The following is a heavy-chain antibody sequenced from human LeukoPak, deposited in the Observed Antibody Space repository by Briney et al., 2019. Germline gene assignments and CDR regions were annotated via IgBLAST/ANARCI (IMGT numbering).Heavy chain of an antibody. CDR1: GYTFTNYW. J-gene: IGHJ4*02. Sequence: GESLQISCQGSGYTFTNYWIGWVRQMPGKGLEWMGIINPGDSDTRYSPSSQGQVTISADKSITTAYLQWTSLTASDTAMYYCARHRRASMTSPLFPDYWGQGILVTVSS. CDR2: INPGDSDT. CDR3: ARHRRASMTSPLFPDY. V-gene: IGHV5-51*01. D-gene: IGHD4-11*01.